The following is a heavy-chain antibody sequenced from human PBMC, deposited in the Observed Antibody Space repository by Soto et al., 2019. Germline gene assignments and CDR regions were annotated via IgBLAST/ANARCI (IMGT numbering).Heavy chain of an antibody. J-gene: IGHJ6*02. D-gene: IGHD1-1*01. Sequence: QVQLQESGPGLVKPSGTLSLTCAVSGGSISSSNWWSWVRQPPGKGLEWIGEIYHSGSTNYNPSLKRRVTLSGATAKNPSSLKLSSVTAADTAVHYCAREERYYGRDVWGQGPTVTVSS. V-gene: IGHV4-4*02. CDR1: GGSISSSNW. CDR3: AREERYYGRDV. CDR2: IYHSGST.